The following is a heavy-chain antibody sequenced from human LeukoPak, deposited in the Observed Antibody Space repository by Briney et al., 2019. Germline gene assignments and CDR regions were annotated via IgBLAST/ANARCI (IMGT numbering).Heavy chain of an antibody. CDR2: IRSKAYGGTT. D-gene: IGHD3-16*01. Sequence: PGGSLRLSCTASGFTFGDYAMSWFRQTPGKGLEWVGFIRSKAYGGTTEYAASVKSRFTISRDDSKSIAYLQMNSLKTEDTAVYYCNIPVAYTYYFDYWGQGTLVTVSS. V-gene: IGHV3-49*03. CDR3: NIPVAYTYYFDY. CDR1: GFTFGDYA. J-gene: IGHJ4*02.